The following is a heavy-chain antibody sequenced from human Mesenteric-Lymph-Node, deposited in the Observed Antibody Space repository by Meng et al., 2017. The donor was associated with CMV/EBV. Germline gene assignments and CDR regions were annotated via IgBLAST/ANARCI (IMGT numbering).Heavy chain of an antibody. CDR2: ISAYNGET. J-gene: IGHJ5*02. CDR1: GYLFASQE. CDR3: ARSPITARTDCFDP. D-gene: IGHD1-20*01. V-gene: IGHV1-18*01. Sequence: AFGYLFASQENDWRGHPPRPGLERMGWISAYNGETTNAHKFQSRITMTTVTTTNTDYMELRSLRSDDAAIYYCARSPITARTDCFDPWGQGTLVTVSS.